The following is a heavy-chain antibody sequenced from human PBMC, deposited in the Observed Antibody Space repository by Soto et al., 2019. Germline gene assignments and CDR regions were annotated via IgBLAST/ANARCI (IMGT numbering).Heavy chain of an antibody. V-gene: IGHV3-9*01. Sequence: EVHLVESGGGLVQPGRSLRLSCAASGFIFDNYAMYWVRQAPGKGLEWVSGIDWNGDNIGYADSVRGRFTISRDNANNSLHLQMNSLRVEDTAFYYCAKDYVGIVGGNLGSWGQGTLVTVSS. CDR3: AKDYVGIVGGNLGS. CDR1: GFIFDNYA. J-gene: IGHJ4*02. D-gene: IGHD1-26*01. CDR2: IDWNGDNI.